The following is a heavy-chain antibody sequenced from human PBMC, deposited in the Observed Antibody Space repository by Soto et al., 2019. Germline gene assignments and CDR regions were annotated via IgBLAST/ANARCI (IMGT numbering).Heavy chain of an antibody. D-gene: IGHD5-12*01. CDR3: ARGAEYSGYDWGYYDYYMDV. CDR1: SGSISSSNW. J-gene: IGHJ6*03. CDR2: IYHSGST. Sequence: PSETLSLTCAVSSGSISSSNWWSWVRQPPGKGLEWIGEIYHSGSTNYNPSLKSRVTISVDKSKNQFSLKLSSVTAADTAVYYCARGAEYSGYDWGYYDYYMDVWGKGTTVTVSS. V-gene: IGHV4-4*02.